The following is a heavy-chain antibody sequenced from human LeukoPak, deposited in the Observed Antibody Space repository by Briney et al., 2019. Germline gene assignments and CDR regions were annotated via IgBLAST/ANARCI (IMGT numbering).Heavy chain of an antibody. J-gene: IGHJ3*01. D-gene: IGHD1-26*01. CDR2: IYPGDSGP. CDR3: GMSGDRVPLQDDVFDV. Sequence: GESLKISCKVSGYSFTSYCIGWVRQMPGKGLEWMGIIYPGDSGPTYSPSFQGQVTISVDKSINTAYLQWSSLQASDTAMYYCGMSGDRVPLQDDVFDVWGQGTMVTIST. V-gene: IGHV5-51*01. CDR1: GYSFTSYC.